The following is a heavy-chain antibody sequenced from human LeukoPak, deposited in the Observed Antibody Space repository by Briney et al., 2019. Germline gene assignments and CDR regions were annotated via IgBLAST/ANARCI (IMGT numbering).Heavy chain of an antibody. CDR3: AKSPESVYSSSWLEFDY. Sequence: GGSLRLSCAASGFTFSSYAMHWVRQAPGKGLEWVAVISYDGSNKYYADSVKGRFTISRDNSKNTLYLQMNSLRAEDTAVYYCAKSPESVYSSSWLEFDYWGQGTLVTVSS. V-gene: IGHV3-30-3*02. CDR2: ISYDGSNK. D-gene: IGHD6-13*01. J-gene: IGHJ4*02. CDR1: GFTFSSYA.